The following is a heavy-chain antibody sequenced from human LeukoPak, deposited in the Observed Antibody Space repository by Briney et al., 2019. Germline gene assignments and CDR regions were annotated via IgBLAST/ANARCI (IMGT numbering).Heavy chain of an antibody. CDR1: GYTLTELS. CDR3: ATDYYDSSGYAFDY. V-gene: IGHV1-24*01. J-gene: IGHJ4*02. CDR2: FDPEDGGT. Sequence: ASVKVSCKVSGYTLTELSMHWVRQAPGKGLEWMGGFDPEDGGTIYAQKFQGRVTMTEDTSTDAAYMELSSLRSEDTAVYYCATDYYDSSGYAFDYWGQGTLVTVSS. D-gene: IGHD3-22*01.